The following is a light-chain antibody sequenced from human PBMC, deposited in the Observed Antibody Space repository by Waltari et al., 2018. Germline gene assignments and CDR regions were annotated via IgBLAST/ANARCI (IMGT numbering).Light chain of an antibody. J-gene: IGLJ2*01. V-gene: IGLV3-25*03. CDR1: ALPKQY. CDR2: KDT. Sequence: SSELTQPPSVSVSPGQTASITCSADALPKQYGYWYQQKPGQAPVLVIDKDTERPSGIPQRFSGSSSGTTVTLTISGVQAEDEADYYCQSADSSGTYVVFGAGTKLTVL. CDR3: QSADSSGTYVV.